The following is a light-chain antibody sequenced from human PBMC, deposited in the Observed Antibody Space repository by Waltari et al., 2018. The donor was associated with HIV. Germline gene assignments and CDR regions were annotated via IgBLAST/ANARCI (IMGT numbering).Light chain of an antibody. Sequence: SALTQPASVSGSPGQSVTIPCPGTSSDFHLHNFLSWYQQHPGRAPQLIIFGVNYRPSGISSRFSASKSGDTASLTISGLQSGDEADYYCTTYTATDSLLIGSGTKLTVL. CDR2: GVN. CDR1: SSDFHLHNF. CDR3: TTYTATDSLL. V-gene: IGLV2-14*01. J-gene: IGLJ2*01.